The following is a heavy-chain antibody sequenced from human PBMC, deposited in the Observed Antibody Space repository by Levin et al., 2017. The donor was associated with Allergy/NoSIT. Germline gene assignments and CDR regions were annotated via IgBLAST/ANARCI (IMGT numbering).Heavy chain of an antibody. CDR1: GFTFSSYG. Sequence: GGSLRLSCAASGFTFSSYGMHWVRQAPGKGLEWVAVIWYDGSNKYYADSVKGRFTISRDNSKNTLYLQMNSLRAEDTAVYYCARGWRSSGWFSPPEGCYFDYWGQGTLVTVSS. J-gene: IGHJ4*02. CDR2: IWYDGSNK. CDR3: ARGWRSSGWFSPPEGCYFDY. V-gene: IGHV3-33*01. D-gene: IGHD6-19*01.